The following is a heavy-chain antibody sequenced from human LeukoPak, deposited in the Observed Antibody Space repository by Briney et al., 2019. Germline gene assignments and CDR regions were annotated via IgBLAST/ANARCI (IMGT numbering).Heavy chain of an antibody. CDR2: IRYDGINK. CDR1: GFTFSTHG. D-gene: IGHD3-10*01. V-gene: IGHV3-30*02. CDR3: AKEGDYYGSGSYRDGFDI. J-gene: IGHJ3*02. Sequence: PGGSQRLSCAASGFTFSTHGMHWVRQAPGKGLEWVAFIRYDGINKYYADSVKGRFTISRDSFKNTLYLQMNSLRPEDTAVYYCAKEGDYYGSGSYRDGFDIWGQGTRATVSS.